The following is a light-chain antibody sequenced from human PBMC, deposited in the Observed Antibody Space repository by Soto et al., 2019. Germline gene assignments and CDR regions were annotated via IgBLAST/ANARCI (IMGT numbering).Light chain of an antibody. CDR3: QQSYSTPQT. J-gene: IGKJ1*01. V-gene: IGKV1-39*01. CDR1: QSISSY. Sequence: DIHMTQSPSTLPASLGDRVTITCRASQSISSYLNWYQQKPGKAPKLLIYAASSLQSGVPSRFSGSGSGTDFTLTISSLQPEDFATYYCQQSYSTPQTFGQGTKVDIK. CDR2: AAS.